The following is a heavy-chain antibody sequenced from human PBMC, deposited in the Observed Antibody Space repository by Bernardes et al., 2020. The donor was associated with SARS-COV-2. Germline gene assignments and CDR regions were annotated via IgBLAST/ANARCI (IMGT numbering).Heavy chain of an antibody. CDR2: IYYSGST. Sequence: SEPLSLTCTVSGGSISSGGYYWSWLRQHPGKGLEWIGYIYYSGSTYYNPSLKSRVTISVETSKNQFSLKLSSVTAADTAVYYCARESSYFYYFDYWGQGTLVTVSS. CDR3: ARESSYFYYFDY. CDR1: GGSISSGGYY. V-gene: IGHV4-31*03. D-gene: IGHD6-6*01. J-gene: IGHJ4*02.